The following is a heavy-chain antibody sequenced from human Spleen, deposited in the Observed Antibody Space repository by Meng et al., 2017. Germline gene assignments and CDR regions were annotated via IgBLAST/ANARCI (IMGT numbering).Heavy chain of an antibody. CDR2: ISTYNGNT. CDR3: ARGSVGGDFDP. D-gene: IGHD2-2*01. V-gene: IGHV1-18*01. J-gene: IGHJ5*02. Sequence: QVQLVQSGAEVKKPVASVKVSCKASGYTFINFGINWIRQAPGQGLEWMGWISTYNGNTNYAQKFQDRVTMTTDRSTSTAYMELRSLKSDDTAVYYCARGSVGGDFDPWGQGTLVTVSS. CDR1: GYTFINFG.